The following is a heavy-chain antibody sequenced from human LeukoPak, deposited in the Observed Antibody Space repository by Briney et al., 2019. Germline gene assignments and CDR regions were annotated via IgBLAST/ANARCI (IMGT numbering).Heavy chain of an antibody. CDR1: GFTFSSYS. J-gene: IGHJ5*02. V-gene: IGHV3-21*04. Sequence: GGSLRLSCAASGFTFSSYSMNWVRQAPGKGLEWVSSISSSSSYIYYADSVKGRFTISRDNAKNSLYLQMNSLRAEDTAVYYCAKGYGSGFLEWLVWFDPWGQGTLVTVSS. D-gene: IGHD3-3*01. CDR3: AKGYGSGFLEWLVWFDP. CDR2: ISSSSSYI.